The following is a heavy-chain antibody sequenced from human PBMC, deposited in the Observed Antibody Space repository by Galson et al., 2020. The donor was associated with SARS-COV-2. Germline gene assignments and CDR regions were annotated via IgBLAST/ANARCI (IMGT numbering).Heavy chain of an antibody. Sequence: GGSLRLSCAASGFTFSSYAMHWVRQAPGKGLEWVAVISYDGSNKYYADSVKGRFTISRDNSKNTLYLQMNSLRAEDTAVYYCARPDYYDSSGALDAFDIWGQGTMVTVSS. CDR1: GFTFSSYA. J-gene: IGHJ3*02. CDR3: ARPDYYDSSGALDAFDI. V-gene: IGHV3-30-3*01. CDR2: ISYDGSNK. D-gene: IGHD3-22*01.